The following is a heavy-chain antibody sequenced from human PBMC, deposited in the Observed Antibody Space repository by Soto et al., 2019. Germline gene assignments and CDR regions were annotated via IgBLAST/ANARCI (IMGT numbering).Heavy chain of an antibody. CDR2: ISGSGGST. CDR1: GFTFISYA. J-gene: IGHJ6*04. Sequence: GGSLRLSCAASGFTFISYAMSWVLQAPGKGLEWVSAISGSGGSTYYADSVKGRFTISRDTSENTLHLQMDSLRAEDTAVYYCARDDVLGDGGRCSRVHSDGWGTGTTVTVSS. D-gene: IGHD2-15*01. CDR3: ARDDVLGDGGRCSRVHSDG. V-gene: IGHV3-23*01.